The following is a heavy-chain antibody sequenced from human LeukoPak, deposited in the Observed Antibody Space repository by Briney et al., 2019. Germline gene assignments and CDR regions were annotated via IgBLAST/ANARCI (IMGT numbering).Heavy chain of an antibody. D-gene: IGHD7-27*01. V-gene: IGHV3-13*01. Sequence: GGSLRLSCAASGFTFSSYDMHWVRRATGKGLEWVSAIDTVGNTYYDGSVRGRFTISREDAWNSLYLQMNSLRDGDTAVYYCIRIRTGQHQYGMDVWGQGTTVTVSS. J-gene: IGHJ6*02. CDR2: IDTVGNT. CDR3: IRIRTGQHQYGMDV. CDR1: GFTFSSYD.